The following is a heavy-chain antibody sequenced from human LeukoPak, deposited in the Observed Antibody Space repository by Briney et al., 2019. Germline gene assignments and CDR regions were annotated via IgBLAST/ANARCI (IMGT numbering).Heavy chain of an antibody. V-gene: IGHV1-24*01. J-gene: IGHJ6*02. CDR3: ATASSSSDRAYYYYGMDV. CDR2: FDPEDGET. Sequence: ASVKVSCKVSGYTLTELSMHWVRQAPGKGLEWMGGFDPEDGETIYAQKFQGRVTMTEDTSTATAYMELGSLRSEDTAVYYCATASSSSDRAYYYYGMDVWGQGTTVTVSS. D-gene: IGHD6-6*01. CDR1: GYTLTELS.